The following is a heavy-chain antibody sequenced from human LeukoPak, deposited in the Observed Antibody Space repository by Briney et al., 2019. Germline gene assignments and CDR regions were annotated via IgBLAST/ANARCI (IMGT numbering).Heavy chain of an antibody. CDR2: INHSGST. CDR1: GGSFGGYY. V-gene: IGHV4-34*01. Sequence: SETLSLTCAVYGGSFGGYYWSWIRQPPGKGLEWIGEINHSGSTDYNPSLKSRVTISVDTSKNQFSLKLSSVTAADTAVYFCARDLSGSLYFDYWGQGVLVTVSS. D-gene: IGHD3-10*01. CDR3: ARDLSGSLYFDY. J-gene: IGHJ4*02.